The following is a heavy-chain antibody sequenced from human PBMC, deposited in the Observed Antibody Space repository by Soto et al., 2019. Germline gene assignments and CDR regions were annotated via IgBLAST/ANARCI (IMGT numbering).Heavy chain of an antibody. CDR3: ARGRVDFWSGTGGYGMDV. D-gene: IGHD3-3*01. CDR1: GGSFSGYY. Sequence: LSLTCAVYGGSFSGYYWSWIRQPPGKGLEWIGEINHSGSTNYNPSLKSRVTISVDTSKNQFSLKLSSVTAADTAVYYCARGRVDFWSGTGGYGMDVWGQGTTVTVSS. CDR2: INHSGST. J-gene: IGHJ6*02. V-gene: IGHV4-34*01.